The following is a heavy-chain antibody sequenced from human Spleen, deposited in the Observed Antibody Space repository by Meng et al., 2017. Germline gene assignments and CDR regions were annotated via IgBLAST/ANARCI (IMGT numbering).Heavy chain of an antibody. CDR2: IHYSGST. J-gene: IGHJ5*02. D-gene: IGHD3-22*01. CDR1: GASISSGTYY. Sequence: QVQLQESGPRLVRPSQTLSLTCTVSGASISSGTYYWGWIRQLPGKGLEWIAYIHYSGSTYYSPSLKSRVTISVDTSKNQLSLKLSSMTAADTAVYYCARYVFDSSSLYSNWFDPWGQGTLVTVSS. V-gene: IGHV4-31*03. CDR3: ARYVFDSSSLYSNWFDP.